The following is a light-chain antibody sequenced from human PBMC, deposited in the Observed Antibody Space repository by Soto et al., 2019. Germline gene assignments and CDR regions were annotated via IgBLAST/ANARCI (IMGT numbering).Light chain of an antibody. CDR3: QKYYSAPYT. CDR2: AAS. Sequence: DIQMTQSPSSLSASVGDRVTITCRASQGISNFLAWYQQKPGKVPKLLISAASTLQSGVPSRFSGSGSVTDFTLDISSLQPEDVATYYCQKYYSAPYTFGQGTKLEIK. V-gene: IGKV1-27*01. J-gene: IGKJ2*01. CDR1: QGISNF.